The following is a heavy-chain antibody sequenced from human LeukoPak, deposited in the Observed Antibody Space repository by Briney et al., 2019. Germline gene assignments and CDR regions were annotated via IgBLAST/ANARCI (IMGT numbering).Heavy chain of an antibody. CDR1: GLTFTDFW. CDR2: IDPDGNEK. D-gene: IGHD6-13*01. CDR3: SGRDSSRSPRAY. J-gene: IGHJ4*02. V-gene: IGHV3-7*03. Sequence: PGRTLRLSCAASGLTFTDFWMNWVRLAPGRGLEWLANIDPDGNEKYYVDSVKGRFAMSRDNAKNEVYLEMNSLGAEDTGVYYCSGRDSSRSPRAYWGQGTLVSVSS.